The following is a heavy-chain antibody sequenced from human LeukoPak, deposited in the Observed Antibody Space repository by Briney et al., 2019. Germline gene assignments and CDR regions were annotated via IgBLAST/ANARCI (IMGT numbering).Heavy chain of an antibody. CDR1: GFTFSSYA. V-gene: IGHV3-23*01. Sequence: GGSLRLSCAASGFTFSSYAMGWVRQAPGKGLEWVSAIRGSGGTTYYADSVKGRFTISRDNSKNTLYLQMNTLRAEDTALYYCAKVKGGSSWQYYFDYWGQGTLVTVSS. J-gene: IGHJ4*02. CDR2: IRGSGGTT. D-gene: IGHD6-13*01. CDR3: AKVKGGSSWQYYFDY.